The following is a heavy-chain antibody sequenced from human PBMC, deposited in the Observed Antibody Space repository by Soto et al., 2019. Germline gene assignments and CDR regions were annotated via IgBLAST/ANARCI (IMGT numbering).Heavy chain of an antibody. CDR2: ISHDANNK. Sequence: GGALRLCCAATGFIFSYFAAPWARHAPGNGLEWVALISHDANNKYYADSVKGRFTVSRDNSKNTLYVYLNSLRPEDTAVYYCAKSRGTWEYYTYDMDVWGQGTTVTVSS. CDR1: GFIFSYFA. CDR3: AKSRGTWEYYTYDMDV. V-gene: IGHV3-30*18. D-gene: IGHD3-10*01. J-gene: IGHJ6*02.